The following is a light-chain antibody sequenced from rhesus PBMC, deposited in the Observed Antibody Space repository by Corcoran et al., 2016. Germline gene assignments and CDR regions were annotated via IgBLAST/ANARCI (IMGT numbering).Light chain of an antibody. Sequence: DIQMTQSPSSLSASVGDTVTITCRASQSISSWLAWYQQKPGKAPKLLIYKASTLQSGVPSRFSGSGSGTDFTLTISSLQSEDLATYYGQQYSSSPFTFGPGTKLDIK. CDR1: QSISSW. CDR3: QQYSSSPFT. V-gene: IGKV1-22*01. CDR2: KAS. J-gene: IGKJ3*01.